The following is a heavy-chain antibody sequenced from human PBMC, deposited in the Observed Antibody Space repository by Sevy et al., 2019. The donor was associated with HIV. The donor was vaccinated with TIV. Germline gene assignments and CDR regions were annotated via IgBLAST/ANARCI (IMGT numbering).Heavy chain of an antibody. D-gene: IGHD6-19*01. V-gene: IGHV3-48*02. Sequence: GGSMRLSCAASGFTFSSYSMNWVRQAPGKGVEWVSYISSSSSTIYYADSVKGRFTISRDNAKNSLYLQMNSLRDEDTAVYYCARDVRSSGWYYDYWGQGTLVTVSS. CDR2: ISSSSSTI. CDR3: ARDVRSSGWYYDY. CDR1: GFTFSSYS. J-gene: IGHJ4*02.